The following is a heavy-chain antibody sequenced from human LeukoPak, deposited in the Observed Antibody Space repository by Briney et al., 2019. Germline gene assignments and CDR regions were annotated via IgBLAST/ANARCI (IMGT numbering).Heavy chain of an antibody. CDR3: ARGLTYVVY. Sequence: GESLRLSCAASGFTFSSYNMNWVRQAPGKGLEWLSSISSSSSTIYYADSVKGRVTISRDNAKKSLYLQMISLRDEDTAVYYCARGLTYVVYWGQGTLVTVSS. V-gene: IGHV3-48*02. D-gene: IGHD3-16*01. CDR2: ISSSSSTI. J-gene: IGHJ4*02. CDR1: GFTFSSYN.